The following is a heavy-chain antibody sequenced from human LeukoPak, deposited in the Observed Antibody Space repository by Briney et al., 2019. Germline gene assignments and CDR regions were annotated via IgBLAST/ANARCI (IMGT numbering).Heavy chain of an antibody. V-gene: IGHV3-23*01. Sequence: GGSLRLSCAASGFTFSSYAMGWVRQAPGKGPEWVSSISGSGGHTYFADSVKGRFTISRDNSKNTLDLQMNSLKAEDTAVYYCAKITYYDFWSGSPLDYWGQGTLVTVSS. CDR2: ISGSGGHT. CDR3: AKITYYDFWSGSPLDY. J-gene: IGHJ4*02. D-gene: IGHD3-3*01. CDR1: GFTFSSYA.